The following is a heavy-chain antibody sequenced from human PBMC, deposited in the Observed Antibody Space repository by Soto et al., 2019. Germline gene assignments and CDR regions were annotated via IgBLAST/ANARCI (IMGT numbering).Heavy chain of an antibody. D-gene: IGHD3-16*01. Sequence: VQLQESGPGLVKPSQTLSLTCTVSGGSINSGGNFWSWIRQQPGKGLEWIGCIFRSGSTDSSPSLRSRVTISVDTSKNQFSLRLTSVTAADTAVYYCARDSGGVLGYSFDYWGQGALVTVSS. J-gene: IGHJ4*02. CDR2: IFRSGST. V-gene: IGHV4-31*03. CDR3: ARDSGGVLGYSFDY. CDR1: GGSINSGGNF.